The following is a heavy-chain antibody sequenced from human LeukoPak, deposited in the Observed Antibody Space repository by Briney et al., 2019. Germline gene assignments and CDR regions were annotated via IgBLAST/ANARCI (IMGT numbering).Heavy chain of an antibody. D-gene: IGHD4/OR15-4a*01. CDR1: GGSITSDY. CDR2: IFTSGST. Sequence: NPSETLSLTCTVSGGSITSDYWSWIRQPAGKGLEWIGRIFTSGSTSYNPSLKSRVTMSLDTSKNRFSLKLSSVTAADTAVYFCSRGGANDLWGQGTLVTVSS. J-gene: IGHJ5*02. CDR3: SRGGANDL. V-gene: IGHV4-4*07.